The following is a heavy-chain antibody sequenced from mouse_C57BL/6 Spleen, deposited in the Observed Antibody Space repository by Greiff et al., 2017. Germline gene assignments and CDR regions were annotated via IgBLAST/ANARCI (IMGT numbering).Heavy chain of an antibody. CDR2: IYPGDGDT. CDR3: ARTLYYGRGGYYFDY. Sequence: QVQLQQSGPELVKPGASVKISCKASGYAFSSSWMNRVKQRPGKGLEWIGRIYPGDGDTNYNGKFKGKATLTADKSSSTAYMQLSSLTSEDSAVYFCARTLYYGRGGYYFDYWGQGTTLTVSS. D-gene: IGHD1-1*01. CDR1: GYAFSSSW. J-gene: IGHJ2*01. V-gene: IGHV1-82*01.